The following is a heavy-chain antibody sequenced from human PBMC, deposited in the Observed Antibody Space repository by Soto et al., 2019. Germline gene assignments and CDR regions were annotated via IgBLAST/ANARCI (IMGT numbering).Heavy chain of an antibody. CDR2: IYSAGST. CDR3: AREGDPGYFDY. Sequence: EVQLVETGGGLIQPGGSLRLSCAASGFTVSSNYMSWVRQAPGKGLEWVSVIYSAGSTDYADSVTGQFTISRDNSKNTPYLQMNSLAAEDTTVYYCAREGDPGYFDYWGQRTLVAVAS. CDR1: GFTVSSNY. J-gene: IGHJ4*02. V-gene: IGHV3-53*02. D-gene: IGHD3-10*01.